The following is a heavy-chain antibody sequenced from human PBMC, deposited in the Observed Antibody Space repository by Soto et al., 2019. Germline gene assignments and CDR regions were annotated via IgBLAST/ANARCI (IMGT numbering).Heavy chain of an antibody. J-gene: IGHJ5*02. D-gene: IGHD6-19*01. CDR1: GYSFTSYW. CDR2: IYPGDSDT. CDR3: ARPFDTSGWYDH. V-gene: IGHV5-51*01. Sequence: GESLKISCKGSGYSFTSYWIAWVRQMPGKGLECMGIIYPGDSDTRYSPSFEGQVTISADKSINTAYLQWSSLKASDSAMYYCARPFDTSGWYDHWGQGTLVTAPQ.